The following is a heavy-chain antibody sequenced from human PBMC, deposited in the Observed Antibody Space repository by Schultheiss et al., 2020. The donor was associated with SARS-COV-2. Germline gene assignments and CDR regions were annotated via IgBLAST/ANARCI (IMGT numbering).Heavy chain of an antibody. CDR3: ARTGYCSGGSCYSGVVY. Sequence: SETLSLTCTVSGGSISSGGYYWSWIRQHPGKGLEWIGYIYYSGSTNYNPSLKSRVTISVDTSKNQFSLKLSSVTAADTAVYYCARTGYCSGGSCYSGVVYWGQGTLVTVSS. CDR2: IYYSGST. V-gene: IGHV4-61*08. CDR1: GGSISSGGYY. D-gene: IGHD2-15*01. J-gene: IGHJ4*02.